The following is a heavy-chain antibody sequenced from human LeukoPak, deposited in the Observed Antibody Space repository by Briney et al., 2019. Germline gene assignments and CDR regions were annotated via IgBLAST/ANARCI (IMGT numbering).Heavy chain of an antibody. J-gene: IGHJ4*02. CDR3: AKDGLWFGDLTSFDY. CDR1: GFTFSNYG. V-gene: IGHV3-30*18. D-gene: IGHD3-10*01. CDR2: ISSDGTNK. Sequence: GGSLRLSCAASGFTFSNYGMHWVRQAPGKGLEWVAVISSDGTNKYYADSVKGRFTISRDNSKNTLFLQMNSLRAEDTAVYYCAKDGLWFGDLTSFDYWGQGTLVTVSS.